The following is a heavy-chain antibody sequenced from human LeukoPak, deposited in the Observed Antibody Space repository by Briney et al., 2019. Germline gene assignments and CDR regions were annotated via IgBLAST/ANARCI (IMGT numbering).Heavy chain of an antibody. CDR2: MNPNSGNT. CDR1: GYTFTSYG. V-gene: IGHV1-8*01. CDR3: ARDRRAVAGTFLFDY. J-gene: IGHJ4*02. D-gene: IGHD6-19*01. Sequence: ASVKVSCKASGYTFTSYGINWVRQATGQGLEWMGWMNPNSGNTGYAQKFQGRVTMTRNTSISTAYMELSSLRSEDTAVYYCARDRRAVAGTFLFDYWGQGTLVTVSS.